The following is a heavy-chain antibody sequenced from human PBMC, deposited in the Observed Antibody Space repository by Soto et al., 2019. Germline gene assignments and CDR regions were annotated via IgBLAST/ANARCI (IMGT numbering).Heavy chain of an antibody. CDR3: ARDPLRDGYNNGLDY. Sequence: ASVKVSCKASGYSFTSYYVHWVRQAPGRGLEWMGLINSIGGSTRYAQKFQGRVTVTSDTSTSTVYMELRSLTSEDTAVYYCARDPLRDGYNNGLDYWGQGTLVTVSS. CDR2: INSIGGST. CDR1: GYSFTSYY. D-gene: IGHD4-4*01. J-gene: IGHJ4*02. V-gene: IGHV1-46*01.